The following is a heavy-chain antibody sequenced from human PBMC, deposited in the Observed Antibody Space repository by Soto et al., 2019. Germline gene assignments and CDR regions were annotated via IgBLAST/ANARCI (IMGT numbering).Heavy chain of an antibody. Sequence: GGSLRLSCAVSGFTFSNYAMSWVRQAPRQGLEWVGRIRSNSDGGTTDYAAPVKGRFSISRDDSKNTLYLQMNSLKTEDTAVYYCSTTKAGTNTFGIWGQGTMVTVSS. D-gene: IGHD1-7*01. V-gene: IGHV3-15*01. CDR2: IRSNSDGGTT. J-gene: IGHJ3*02. CDR1: GFTFSNYA. CDR3: STTKAGTNTFGI.